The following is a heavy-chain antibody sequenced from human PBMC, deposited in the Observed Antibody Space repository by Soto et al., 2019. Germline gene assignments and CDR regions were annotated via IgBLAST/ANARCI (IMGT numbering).Heavy chain of an antibody. J-gene: IGHJ6*02. V-gene: IGHV4-59*08. CDR3: ARHPSGPYYYFYGMAV. D-gene: IGHD1-26*01. CDR2: IYYSGST. CDR1: GVSISSDY. Sequence: PSETLSLTCTVSGVSISSDYWSWIRQPPGMGLEWIGYIYYSGSTNYNPSLKSRVTISVDTSKKQFSLKLSSVTAADTAVYYCARHPSGPYYYFYGMAVWGQGPMVT.